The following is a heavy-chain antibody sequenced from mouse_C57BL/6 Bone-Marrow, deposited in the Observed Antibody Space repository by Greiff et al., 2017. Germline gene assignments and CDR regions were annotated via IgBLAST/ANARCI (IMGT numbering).Heavy chain of an antibody. J-gene: IGHJ4*01. CDR3: ARSYDYDDYTMDY. D-gene: IGHD2-4*01. Sequence: QVQLQQPGAELVKPGASVKLSCKASGYTFTNYWMHWVKQRPGQGLEWIGMMHPNGGSPDYNEKCKSEATLSVDKSSRTAYMEHSSLTSEDSAVYYCARSYDYDDYTMDYWGQGTSVTVSS. V-gene: IGHV1-64*01. CDR2: MHPNGGSP. CDR1: GYTFTNYW.